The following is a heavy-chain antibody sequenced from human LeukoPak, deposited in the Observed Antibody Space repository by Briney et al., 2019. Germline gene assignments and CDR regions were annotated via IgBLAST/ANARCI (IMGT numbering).Heavy chain of an antibody. Sequence: ASVKVSCKASGYTFTSYYMHWVRQAPGQGLEWMGIINPSGGSTSYAQKFQGRVTMTRDTSTSTVYMELSSLRSEDTAVYYCARAWPRYYMGRGQLYNWFDPWGQGTLVTVSS. D-gene: IGHD3-10*01. CDR3: ARAWPRYYMGRGQLYNWFDP. V-gene: IGHV1-46*01. J-gene: IGHJ5*02. CDR1: GYTFTSYY. CDR2: INPSGGST.